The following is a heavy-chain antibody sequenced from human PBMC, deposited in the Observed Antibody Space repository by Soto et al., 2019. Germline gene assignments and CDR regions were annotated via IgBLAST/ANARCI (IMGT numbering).Heavy chain of an antibody. CDR1: GFIFSTYA. J-gene: IGHJ6*02. Sequence: GGSLGLSCAASGFIFSTYAMHWVRQPPGKGLEWVAVISYDGNTKDYADSVKGRFSIYRDNSKNTVYLQMSSLRTEDTAVYYCARPGSGYDVLTGRYFYYYHTVDVCGQGTTVTVS. D-gene: IGHD3-9*01. CDR3: ARPGSGYDVLTGRYFYYYHTVDV. V-gene: IGHV3-30-3*01. CDR2: ISYDGNTK.